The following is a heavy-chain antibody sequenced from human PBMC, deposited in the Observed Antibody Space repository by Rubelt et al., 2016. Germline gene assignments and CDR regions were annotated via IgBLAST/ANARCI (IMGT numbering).Heavy chain of an antibody. D-gene: IGHD3-22*01. Sequence: QVQLQESGPGLVKPSETLSLTCTVSGGSISSSSYYWGWIRQPPGKGLEWIGSIYYSGSTYYNPSLKSRVTISVDTSKNQFSLKLSSVTAADTAVYYCARRPRKWFYFDYWGQGALVTVSS. V-gene: IGHV4-39*07. CDR2: IYYSGST. J-gene: IGHJ4*02. CDR1: GGSISSSSYY. CDR3: ARRPRKWFYFDY.